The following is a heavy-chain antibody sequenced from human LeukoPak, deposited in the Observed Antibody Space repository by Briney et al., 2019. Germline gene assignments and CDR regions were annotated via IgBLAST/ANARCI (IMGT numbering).Heavy chain of an antibody. Sequence: GGSLRLSCAASGFTFSSYAMHWVRQAPGKGLEWVAVISYDGSNKYYADSVKGRFTISRDNSKNTLYLQMNSLRAEDTAVYYCAKDHYDFWVHYYGMDVWGQGTTVTVSS. D-gene: IGHD3-3*01. CDR1: GFTFSSYA. J-gene: IGHJ6*02. CDR3: AKDHYDFWVHYYGMDV. V-gene: IGHV3-30-3*01. CDR2: ISYDGSNK.